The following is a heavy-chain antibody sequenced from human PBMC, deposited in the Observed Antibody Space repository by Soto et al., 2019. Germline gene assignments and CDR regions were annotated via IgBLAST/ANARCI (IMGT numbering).Heavy chain of an antibody. CDR2: ISYDGSNK. J-gene: IGHJ3*02. CDR3: ARRANTRVYDILTGYIDI. Sequence: GGSLRLSCAASGFTFSSYAMHWVRQAPGKGLEWVAVISYDGSNKYYADSVKGRFTISRDNSKNTLYLQMNSLRAEDTAVYYCARRANTRVYDILTGYIDIWGQGTMVTVSS. D-gene: IGHD3-9*01. V-gene: IGHV3-30-3*01. CDR1: GFTFSSYA.